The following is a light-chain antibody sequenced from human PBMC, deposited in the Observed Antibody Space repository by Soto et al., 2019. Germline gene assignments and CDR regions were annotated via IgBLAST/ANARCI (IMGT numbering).Light chain of an antibody. CDR1: QSVNNN. CDR3: QQYNNWPPLYT. CDR2: GAS. Sequence: IVMTQSPATLSVSPGERATLSCRASQSVNNNLAWYQQKPGQAPRLLIYGASSRATGIPARFSGSGSGTEFTVTITSLQSEDFAVYFCQQYNNWPPLYTFGQGTKLEIK. V-gene: IGKV3-15*01. J-gene: IGKJ2*01.